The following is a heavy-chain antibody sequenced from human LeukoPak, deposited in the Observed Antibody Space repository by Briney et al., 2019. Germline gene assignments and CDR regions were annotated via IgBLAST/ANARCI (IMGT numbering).Heavy chain of an antibody. CDR1: GFIFNSYT. CDR3: AKPRTTGLGWAQFDY. V-gene: IGHV3-23*01. Sequence: GGSLRLSCAASGFIFNSYTMTWVRQAPGKGLEWVSGFDGNGPNTYYADSVKGRWTISRDNSRNTLYLEMNSLRPEDTAIYYCAKPRTTGLGWAQFDYWGQGSLVTVSS. D-gene: IGHD2-8*02. CDR2: FDGNGPNT. J-gene: IGHJ4*02.